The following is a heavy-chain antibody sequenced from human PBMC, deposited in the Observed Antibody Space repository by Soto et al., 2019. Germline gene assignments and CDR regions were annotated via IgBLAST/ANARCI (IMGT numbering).Heavy chain of an antibody. V-gene: IGHV4-61*01. CDR1: GGSVRSGNFY. J-gene: IGHJ5*02. D-gene: IGHD2-2*01. CDR3: ARGWLPAAILRFDP. CDR2: IYRSGST. Sequence: PSETLSLTCTVSGGSVRSGNFYWSWIRQPPGKGLEWIGYIYRSGSTNYNPSLKSRVSISVDTSKSQFSLKLSSVTAADTAVYYCARGWLPAAILRFDPWGQGTLVTVSS.